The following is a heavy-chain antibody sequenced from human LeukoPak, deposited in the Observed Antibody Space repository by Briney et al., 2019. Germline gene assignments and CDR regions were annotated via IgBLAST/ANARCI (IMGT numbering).Heavy chain of an antibody. CDR2: INHSGST. Sequence: KPSETLSLTCAVYGGSFSGYYWSWIRQPPGKGLEWIGEINHSGSTNYNPSLKSRVTISVDTSKNQFSLKLSSVTAADTAVYYCARRRGGHSYGLNWFDPWGQGTLVTVSS. CDR3: ARRRGGHSYGLNWFDP. V-gene: IGHV4-34*01. CDR1: GGSFSGYY. D-gene: IGHD5-18*01. J-gene: IGHJ5*02.